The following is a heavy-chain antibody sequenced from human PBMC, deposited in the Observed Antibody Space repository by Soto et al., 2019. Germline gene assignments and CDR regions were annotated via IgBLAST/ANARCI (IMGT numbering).Heavy chain of an antibody. CDR1: GFTFSNAW. CDR2: VKSKNDGGTT. J-gene: IGHJ4*01. V-gene: IGHV3-15*07. D-gene: IGHD3-22*01. Sequence: GALRLSCAASGFTFSNAWINWVRQAPGKGLEWVGRVKSKNDGGTTDFAAPVKGRFAISRDDSKNMVYLEMNSLQTEDTAIYYCTTDSYITSIIVRFDYWGHGTLVTVSS. CDR3: TTDSYITSIIVRFDY.